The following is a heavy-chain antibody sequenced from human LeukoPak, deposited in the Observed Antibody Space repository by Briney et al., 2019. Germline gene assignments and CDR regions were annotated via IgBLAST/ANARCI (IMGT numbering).Heavy chain of an antibody. Sequence: GGSLRLSCAASGFTFSNAWMSWVRQAPGKGLEWVGRIKSNTDGGTTDYAAPVKGRFTISRDDSKNTLYLQMNSLKTEDTAVYYCTTEGPFDSSGYSVSPYWGQGTLVTVSS. CDR2: IKSNTDGGTT. J-gene: IGHJ4*02. V-gene: IGHV3-15*01. CDR3: TTEGPFDSSGYSVSPY. CDR1: GFTFSNAW. D-gene: IGHD3-22*01.